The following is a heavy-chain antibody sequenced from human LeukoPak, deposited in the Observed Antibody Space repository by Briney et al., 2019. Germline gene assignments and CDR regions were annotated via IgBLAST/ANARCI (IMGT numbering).Heavy chain of an antibody. J-gene: IGHJ6*03. CDR1: GGSISNNNYF. CDR3: ARVLPSYYYDSNGYYSNYYYYYYMDV. D-gene: IGHD3-22*01. V-gene: IGHV4-61*05. Sequence: PSETLSLTCNVSGGSISNNNYFWAWIRQPPGKGLEWLGYIYYSGSTNYNPSLKSRVTISVDTSKNQFSLKLSSVTAADTAVYYCARVLPSYYYDSNGYYSNYYYYYYMDVWGKGTTVTISS. CDR2: IYYSGST.